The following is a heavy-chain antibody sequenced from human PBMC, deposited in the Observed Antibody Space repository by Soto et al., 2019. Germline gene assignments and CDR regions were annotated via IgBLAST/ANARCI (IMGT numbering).Heavy chain of an antibody. J-gene: IGHJ4*02. Sequence: EVQLVESGGGLVQPGGSLRLSCAASGFTFSNYWMHWVRQAPGKGPVWVSRINTDGSTTNYADSVKGRFTISRDNAKNTLYLQTNRLGAEGTAVYYCARDLGGYASHWGQGTLVTVSS. D-gene: IGHD3-16*01. V-gene: IGHV3-74*01. CDR1: GFTFSNYW. CDR2: INTDGSTT. CDR3: ARDLGGYASH.